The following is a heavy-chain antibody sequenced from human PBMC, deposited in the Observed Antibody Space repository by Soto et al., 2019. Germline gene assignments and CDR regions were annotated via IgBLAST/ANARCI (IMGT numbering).Heavy chain of an antibody. J-gene: IGHJ6*02. CDR2: INHSGST. CDR3: TRMGSYYDSSAYYYHGMDV. D-gene: IGHD3-22*01. Sequence: SETLSLTCAVYGGSFSGYYWSWIRQPPGKGLEWIGEINHSGSTNYNPSLKSRVTISVDTSKNQFSLKLSSVTAADTAVYYCTRMGSYYDSSAYYYHGMDVWGQGTTVTVSS. CDR1: GGSFSGYY. V-gene: IGHV4-34*01.